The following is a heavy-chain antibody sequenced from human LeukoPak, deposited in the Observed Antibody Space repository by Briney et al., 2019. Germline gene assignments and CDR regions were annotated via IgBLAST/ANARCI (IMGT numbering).Heavy chain of an antibody. CDR3: ARGWNDDDYFDY. V-gene: IGHV4-59*01. CDR2: IYNSGST. D-gene: IGHD1-1*01. J-gene: IGHJ4*02. CDR1: GGSISSYY. Sequence: SETLSLTCTVSGGSISSYYWSWIRQPPGKGLEWIGYIYNSGSTNYNSSLKSRVTISADTSKNQFSLKLSSVTAADTAVYYCARGWNDDDYFDYWGQGTLVTVSS.